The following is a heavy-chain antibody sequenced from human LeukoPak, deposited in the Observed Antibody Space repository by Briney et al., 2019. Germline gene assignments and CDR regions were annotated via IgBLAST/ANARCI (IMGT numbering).Heavy chain of an antibody. D-gene: IGHD3-10*01. CDR2: IKQDGSEK. CDR3: ARDGAWFGDGYYMDV. V-gene: IGHV3-7*01. J-gene: IGHJ6*03. CDR1: GFTFSSYW. Sequence: GGSLRLSCAASGFTFSSYWMSWVRQAPGKGLEWVANIKQDGSEKYYVDSVRGRFTISRDNAKNSLYLQMNSLRAEDTAVYYCARDGAWFGDGYYMDVWGKGTTVTVSS.